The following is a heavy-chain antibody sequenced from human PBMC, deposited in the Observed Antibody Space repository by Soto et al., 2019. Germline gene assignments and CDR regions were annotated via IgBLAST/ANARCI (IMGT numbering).Heavy chain of an antibody. CDR3: ALDYSGSDDAFDL. CDR1: GHTFNTYY. V-gene: IGHV1-46*02. J-gene: IGHJ3*01. D-gene: IGHD1-26*01. Sequence: ALVKVSCKAAGHTFNTYYMHWGRQAPGQGLEWVGIIDPSGSNTQYAEKFQGGVSVTRDTSTSTVYLELYSLRSEDSAVYYCALDYSGSDDAFDLWGQGTMVTVSS. CDR2: IDPSGSNT.